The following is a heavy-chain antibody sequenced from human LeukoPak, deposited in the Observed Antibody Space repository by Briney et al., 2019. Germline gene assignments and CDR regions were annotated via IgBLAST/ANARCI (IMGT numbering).Heavy chain of an antibody. CDR2: IIPIFGTA. D-gene: IGHD3-10*01. V-gene: IGHV1-69*13. Sequence: SVKVSCKASGGTFSSYAISWVRQAPGQGLEWMGGIIPIFGTANYAQKFQGRVTITADESTSTAYMELSSLRSEETAVYYCSRVGSVRGSDYYYGMDVWGKGTTVTVSS. CDR1: GGTFSSYA. J-gene: IGHJ6*04. CDR3: SRVGSVRGSDYYYGMDV.